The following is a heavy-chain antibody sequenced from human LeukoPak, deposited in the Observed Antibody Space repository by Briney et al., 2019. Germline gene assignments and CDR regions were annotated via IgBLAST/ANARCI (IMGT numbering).Heavy chain of an antibody. CDR1: GYTFTSYG. D-gene: IGHD2-2*01. CDR2: ISAYNGNT. CDR3: ARDSYCSSTSCTIAAIDY. Sequence: ASMKVSCKASGYTFTSYGISWVRQAPGQGLEWMGWISAYNGNTNYAQKLQGRVTMTTDTSTSTAYMELRSLRSDDTAVYYCARDSYCSSTSCTIAAIDYWGQGTLVTVSS. V-gene: IGHV1-18*01. J-gene: IGHJ4*02.